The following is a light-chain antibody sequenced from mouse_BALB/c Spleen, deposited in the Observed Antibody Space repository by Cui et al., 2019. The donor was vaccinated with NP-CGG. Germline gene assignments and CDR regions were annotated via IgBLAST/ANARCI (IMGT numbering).Light chain of an antibody. V-gene: IGLV1*01. CDR2: GTN. J-gene: IGLJ1*01. CDR1: TGAVTTSNY. CDR3: ALWYSNHWV. Sequence: QAVVTQESALTTSPGETVTLTCRSSTGAVTTSNYANWVQEKPDHLFTGLIGGTNNRAPGAPARFSGSLIGDKAALTITWAQTEDEAIYFCALWYSNHWVFGGGTKLTVL.